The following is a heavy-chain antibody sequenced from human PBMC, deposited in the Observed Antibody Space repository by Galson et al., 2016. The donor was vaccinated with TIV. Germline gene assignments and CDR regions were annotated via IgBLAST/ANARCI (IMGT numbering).Heavy chain of an antibody. V-gene: IGHV3-30*02. CDR2: IRYDGSRR. D-gene: IGHD2-15*01. CDR3: AGGVVAHTYSFYGMDV. Sequence: SLRLSCAASGFTFSSFGMHWVRQAPGKGLEWVALIRYDGSRRYYADSVKGRFTISRDDSKNTLYLQMNGLRRYDSAVYYCAGGVVAHTYSFYGMDVWGQGTTVTVSS. J-gene: IGHJ6*02. CDR1: GFTFSSFG.